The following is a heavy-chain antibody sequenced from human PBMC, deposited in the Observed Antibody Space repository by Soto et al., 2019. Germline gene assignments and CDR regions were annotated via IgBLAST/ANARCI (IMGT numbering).Heavy chain of an antibody. CDR2: IITMLNTP. J-gene: IGHJ4*02. Sequence: QVQLLQSGAEVKRPGSSMKVSCKASGGTLNSYTISWVRQAPGQGPEWMGRIITMLNTPEYAQKFQDRVTITADTSTNTAYMELRTLESEDTAIYYCATGGDCRGGSCCSKFDYWGQGTLVTVSS. CDR3: ATGGDCRGGSCCSKFDY. D-gene: IGHD2-15*01. CDR1: GGTLNSYT. V-gene: IGHV1-69*08.